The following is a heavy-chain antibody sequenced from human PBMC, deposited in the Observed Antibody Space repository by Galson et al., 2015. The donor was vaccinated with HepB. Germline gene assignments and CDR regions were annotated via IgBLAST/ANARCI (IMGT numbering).Heavy chain of an antibody. D-gene: IGHD3-3*01. Sequence: SVKVSCKASGYTFTSYAINWVRQAPGQGLEWMGWINTNTGNPTFAQGFTGRFVLSLDTSVSTAYLQISSLKAEDTAVYYCARGGTRFLEWVLYPPLLLTWFDPWGQGTLVTVSS. CDR3: ARGGTRFLEWVLYPPLLLTWFDP. CDR2: INTNTGNP. CDR1: GYTFTSYA. J-gene: IGHJ5*02. V-gene: IGHV7-4-1*02.